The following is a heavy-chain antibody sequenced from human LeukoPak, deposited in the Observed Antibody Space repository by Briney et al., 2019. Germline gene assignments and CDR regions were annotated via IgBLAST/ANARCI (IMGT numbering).Heavy chain of an antibody. CDR2: IYYSGST. CDR3: APPPGWKKPRFDY. D-gene: IGHD1-1*01. CDR1: GGSISSSSYY. Sequence: SETLSLTCTVSGGSISSSSYYWGWIRQPPGKGLEWIGSIYYSGSTYYNPSLKSRVTISVDTSKNQFSLKLSSVTAADTAVYYWAPPPGWKKPRFDYGGQGPLATSSS. J-gene: IGHJ4*02. V-gene: IGHV4-39*01.